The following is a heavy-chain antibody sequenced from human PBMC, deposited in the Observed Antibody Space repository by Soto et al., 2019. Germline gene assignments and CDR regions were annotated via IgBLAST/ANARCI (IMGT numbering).Heavy chain of an antibody. D-gene: IGHD3-22*01. V-gene: IGHV1-18*01. Sequence: GASVKVSCKASGDTFTSYGISWVRQAPGQGLEWMGWINGGRVNTRYSQKFQGRVTITADESTSTAYMELSSLRSEDTAVYYCARVSPWAYYYDSSGYPYYFDYWGQGTLVTVSS. CDR2: INGGRVNT. CDR1: GDTFTSYG. CDR3: ARVSPWAYYYDSSGYPYYFDY. J-gene: IGHJ4*02.